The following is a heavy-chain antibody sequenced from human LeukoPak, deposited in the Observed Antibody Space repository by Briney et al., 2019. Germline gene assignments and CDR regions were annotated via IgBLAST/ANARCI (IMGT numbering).Heavy chain of an antibody. V-gene: IGHV3-23*01. CDR1: GFTFSDDY. J-gene: IGHJ4*02. Sequence: PGGSLRLSCAASGFTFSDDYMTWIRQAPGKGLEWVSVISDRGGATYYADSVKGRFTISRDNSKNTLHLQMNSPRAEDTALYYCAKCRTSVTSPFDYWGQGTLVTVSS. CDR3: AKCRTSVTSPFDY. CDR2: ISDRGGAT. D-gene: IGHD4-11*01.